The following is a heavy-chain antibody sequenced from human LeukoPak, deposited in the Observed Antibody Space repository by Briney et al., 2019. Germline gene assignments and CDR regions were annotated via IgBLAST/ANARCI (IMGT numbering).Heavy chain of an antibody. J-gene: IGHJ4*02. CDR3: ARTRHMLVTPFFVY. Sequence: ASVKVSCKASGYTFTGYYMHWVRQAPGQGLEWMGRINPNSGGTNYAQKFQGRVTMTRDTSISTAYMELSRLRSDDTAVYYCARTRHMLVTPFFVYWGQGTLVTVSS. V-gene: IGHV1-2*06. CDR1: GYTFTGYY. D-gene: IGHD4-23*01. CDR2: INPNSGGT.